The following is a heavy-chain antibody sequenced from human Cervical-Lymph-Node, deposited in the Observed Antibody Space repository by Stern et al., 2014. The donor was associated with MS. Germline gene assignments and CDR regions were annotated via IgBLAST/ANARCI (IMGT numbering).Heavy chain of an antibody. CDR2: INPYNGNT. Sequence: VQLVESGAEVKKPGASVKVSCKASDYTFTNYVITWVRQAPGQGLEWMGWINPYNGNTVFAQKLQGRVTMTTDTSTSTAYMELRSLKSDDTAVYYCARGRVSFSAFTSCSYWGQGTLVTVSS. D-gene: IGHD2-2*01. J-gene: IGHJ4*02. CDR3: ARGRVSFSAFTSCSY. CDR1: DYTFTNYV. V-gene: IGHV1-18*01.